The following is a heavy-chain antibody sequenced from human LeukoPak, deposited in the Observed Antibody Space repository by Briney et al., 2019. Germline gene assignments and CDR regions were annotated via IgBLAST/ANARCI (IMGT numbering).Heavy chain of an antibody. Sequence: ASVTVSCKASGYTFSGYQIHWVRQAPGQGLEWMGWINPNSGDTKYAQTFQGRVTMTSGTSTSTVYMELSRLSSDDTAVYSCARGAVSGTYRYLYWGKGTLVTVSS. J-gene: IGHJ4*02. CDR1: GYTFSGYQ. D-gene: IGHD3-16*02. CDR2: INPNSGDT. CDR3: ARGAVSGTYRYLY. V-gene: IGHV1-2*02.